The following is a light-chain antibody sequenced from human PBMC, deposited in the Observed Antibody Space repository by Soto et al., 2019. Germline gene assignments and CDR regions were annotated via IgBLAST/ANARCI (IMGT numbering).Light chain of an antibody. CDR2: GAS. CDR3: QQYENSPIT. J-gene: IGKJ5*01. V-gene: IGKV3-20*01. Sequence: EIVLTQSPGTLSLSPLESGPLXRGTSQSLSSNFLAWYQQKPGQAPRLLIYGASSRATGIPGRFSGTGSETDFTLTINRLEPEDFAVYYCQQYENSPITFGQGTRLEIK. CDR1: QSLSSNF.